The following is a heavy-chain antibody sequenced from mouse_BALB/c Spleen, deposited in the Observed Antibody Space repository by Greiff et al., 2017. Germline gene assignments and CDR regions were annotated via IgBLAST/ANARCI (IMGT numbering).Heavy chain of an antibody. Sequence: QVQLKQSGAELAKPGASVKMSCKASGYTFTSYWMHWVKQRPGQGLEWIGYINPSTGYTEYNQKFKDKATLTADKSSSTAYMQLSSLTSEDSAVYYCARYGYDDAMDYWGQGTSVTVSS. D-gene: IGHD2-2*01. CDR1: GYTFTSYW. CDR2: INPSTGYT. J-gene: IGHJ4*01. CDR3: ARYGYDDAMDY. V-gene: IGHV1-7*01.